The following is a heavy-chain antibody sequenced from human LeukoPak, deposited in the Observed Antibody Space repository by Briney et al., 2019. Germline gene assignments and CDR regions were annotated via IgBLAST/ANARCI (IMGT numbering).Heavy chain of an antibody. CDR2: ISYDGINK. V-gene: IGHV3-30*01. CDR3: ARRRNPGREAAGLDY. CDR1: GFIFSDYA. Sequence: GSLRLSCAASGFIFSDYAMHWVRQAPGKGLEWVSVISYDGINKFYADSVRGRFTISRDNFQNTLYLQMDSLRAEDTALYYCARRRNPGREAAGLDYWGQGTLATVSS. J-gene: IGHJ4*02. D-gene: IGHD6-13*01.